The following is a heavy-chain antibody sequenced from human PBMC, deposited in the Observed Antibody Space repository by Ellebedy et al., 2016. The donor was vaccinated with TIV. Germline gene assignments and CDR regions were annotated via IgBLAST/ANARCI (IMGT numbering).Heavy chain of an antibody. CDR3: ARTPNFTVVRPFDY. Sequence: ASVKVSXKASGYTFTGYYMHWVRQAPGQRLEWMGWINAGNGNTKYSQKFQGRVTITRDTSASTAYMELSSLRSEDTAVYYCARTPNFTVVRPFDYWGQGTLVTVSS. CDR2: INAGNGNT. CDR1: GYTFTGYY. D-gene: IGHD4-23*01. J-gene: IGHJ4*02. V-gene: IGHV1-3*01.